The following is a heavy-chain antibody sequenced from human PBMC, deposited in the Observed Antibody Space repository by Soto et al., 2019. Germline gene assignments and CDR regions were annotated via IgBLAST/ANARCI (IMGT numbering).Heavy chain of an antibody. D-gene: IGHD1-26*01. CDR3: ARERAGATAFDFDY. Sequence: GASVKVSWKASGDTFTGYLMHWVRQAPGQGLEWMGWINSGTGATNYAQKFQGWVTMTRDTSISTTYMELSRLSSEDTAVYYCARERAGATAFDFDYWGQGTLVTVSS. CDR1: GDTFTGYL. J-gene: IGHJ4*02. V-gene: IGHV1-2*04. CDR2: INSGTGAT.